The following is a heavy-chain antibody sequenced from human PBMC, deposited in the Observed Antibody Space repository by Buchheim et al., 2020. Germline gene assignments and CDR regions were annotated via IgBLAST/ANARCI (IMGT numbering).Heavy chain of an antibody. CDR2: ISYDGSNK. CDR1: GFTFSSYA. CDR3: ARDGLLSGSSHFDY. V-gene: IGHV3-30-3*01. J-gene: IGHJ4*02. Sequence: VQLVESGGGLVQRGGSLRFSCAASGFTFSSYAMHWVRQAPGKGLEWVAVISYDGSNKYYADSVKGRFTISRDNSKNTLYLQMNSLRAEDTAVYYCARDGLLSGSSHFDYWGQGTL. D-gene: IGHD1-26*01.